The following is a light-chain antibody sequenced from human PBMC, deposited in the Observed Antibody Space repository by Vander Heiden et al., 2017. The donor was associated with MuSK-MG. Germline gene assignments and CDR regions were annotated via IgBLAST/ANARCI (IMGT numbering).Light chain of an antibody. CDR3: CSCEGTYSRLV. CDR2: EVS. J-gene: IGLJ2*01. Sequence: QSALTQPRSVSGSPGPSGTISCTGTSTDVGGYNYVSWYQQHPGKAPKVMIYEVSKRPSGVPDRFSGSKSGNTASLTISGLQAEDEAEYYCCSCEGTYSRLVFGGGTKLTVL. CDR1: STDVGGYNY. V-gene: IGLV2-11*01.